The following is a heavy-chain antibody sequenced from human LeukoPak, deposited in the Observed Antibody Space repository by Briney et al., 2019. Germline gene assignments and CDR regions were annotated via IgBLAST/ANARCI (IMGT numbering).Heavy chain of an antibody. V-gene: IGHV3-30*14. D-gene: IGHD6-13*01. CDR1: GFNFNNYI. J-gene: IGHJ4*02. Sequence: PGGSLRLSCEVSGFNFNNYIMHWVRQAPGKGLEWVALISFDERHKYYADSVRGRFSISRDNSKNTLYLQMNSLRAEDTAVYYCAREASSWYGSYDYWGQGTLVTVSS. CDR2: ISFDERHK. CDR3: AREASSWYGSYDY.